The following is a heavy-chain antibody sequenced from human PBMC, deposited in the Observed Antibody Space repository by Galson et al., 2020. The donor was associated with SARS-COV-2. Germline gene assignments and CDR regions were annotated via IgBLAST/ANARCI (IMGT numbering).Heavy chain of an antibody. Sequence: SEPLSLTCTVHGGSFTGYLWSWTRQPPGKGLEWIGKNNHGESTLYNPSLKSRVTISLDMSKKQFSLKLKSVTAAGTAVYYCARFEGYEDAFEMWGQGRMVTVSP. D-gene: IGHD3-16*01. J-gene: IGHJ3*02. CDR2: NNHGEST. CDR1: GGSFTGYL. CDR3: ARFEGYEDAFEM. V-gene: IGHV4-34*01.